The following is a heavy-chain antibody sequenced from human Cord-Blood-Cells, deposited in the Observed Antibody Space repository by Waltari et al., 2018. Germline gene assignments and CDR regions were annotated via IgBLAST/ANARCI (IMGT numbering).Heavy chain of an antibody. J-gene: IGHJ2*01. CDR1: GGTFSSYA. CDR2: IIPIFGTA. D-gene: IGHD5-12*01. Sequence: QVQLVQSGAEVKKHGSSVKVSCTASGGTFSSYAISWVRQSPGQGLEWMGGIIPIFGTANCAQKFQGRVTITADESTSTAYMELSSLRSEDTAVYYCARDRGDGYNHWYFDLWGRGTLVTVSS. V-gene: IGHV1-69*01. CDR3: ARDRGDGYNHWYFDL.